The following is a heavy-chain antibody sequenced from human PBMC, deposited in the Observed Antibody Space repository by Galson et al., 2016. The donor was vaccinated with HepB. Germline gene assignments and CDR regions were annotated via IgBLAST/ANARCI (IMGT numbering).Heavy chain of an antibody. CDR3: TRDPYCDGDCDPPYFDY. V-gene: IGHV3-49*03. Sequence: SLRLSCAASRFTFGDYAMTWFRQAPGKGLEWVGVIRSKAYGGTTEYAASVKGRFIISRDDSKSIAYLQMNSLKSEDTAVYYCTRDPYCDGDCDPPYFDYWGQGTLVTVSS. D-gene: IGHD2-21*02. CDR1: RFTFGDYA. CDR2: IRSKAYGGTT. J-gene: IGHJ4*02.